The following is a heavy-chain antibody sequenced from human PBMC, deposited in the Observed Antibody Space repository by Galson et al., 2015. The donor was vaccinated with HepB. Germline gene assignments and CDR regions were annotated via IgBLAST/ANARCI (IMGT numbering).Heavy chain of an antibody. Sequence: SLRLSCAASGFTFGDYAMSWFRQAPGKGLEWVGFIRSKAYGGTTEYAASVKGRFTISRDDSKSIAYLQMNSLKTEDTAVYYCTGEGLWFRELSHDAYDIWGQGTMVTVSS. J-gene: IGHJ3*02. V-gene: IGHV3-49*03. D-gene: IGHD3-10*01. CDR3: TGEGLWFRELSHDAYDI. CDR2: IRSKAYGGTT. CDR1: GFTFGDYA.